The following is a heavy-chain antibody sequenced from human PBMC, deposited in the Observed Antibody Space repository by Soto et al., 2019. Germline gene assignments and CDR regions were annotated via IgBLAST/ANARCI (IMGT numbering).Heavy chain of an antibody. CDR3: ARYGSGTYYPTTFDY. V-gene: IGHV4-31*03. CDR2: IYYSGST. J-gene: IGHJ4*02. Sequence: QVQLQESGPGLVKPSQTLSLTCTVSGGSISSADYYWSWIRQHPGKGLEWIGYIYYSGSTYYNPSPKSRVTISVDTSKNLSSLKLSSVTAADTAVYYCARYGSGTYYPTTFDYWGQGTLVTVSS. CDR1: GGSISSADYY. D-gene: IGHD3-10*01.